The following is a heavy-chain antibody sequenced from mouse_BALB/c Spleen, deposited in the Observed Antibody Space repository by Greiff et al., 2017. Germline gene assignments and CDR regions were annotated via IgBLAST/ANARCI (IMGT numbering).Heavy chain of an antibody. V-gene: IGHV5-12-1*01. D-gene: IGHD4-1*01. CDR3: ARQLGRVFDY. J-gene: IGHJ2*01. CDR1: GFAFSSYD. Sequence: EVQRVESGGGLVKPGGSLKLSCAASGFAFSSYDMSWVRQTPEKRLEWVAYISSGGGSTYYPDTVKGRFTISRDNAKNTLYLQMSSLKSEDTAMYYCARQLGRVFDYWGQGTTLTVSS. CDR2: ISSGGGST.